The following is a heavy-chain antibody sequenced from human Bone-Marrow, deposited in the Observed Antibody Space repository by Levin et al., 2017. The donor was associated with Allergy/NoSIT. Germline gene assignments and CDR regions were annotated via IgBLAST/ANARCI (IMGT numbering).Heavy chain of an antibody. J-gene: IGHJ3*01. V-gene: IGHV1-2*02. CDR2: INPSSGVT. CDR1: GYSFTGSY. Sequence: VASVKVSCKASGYSFTGSYMHWVRQAPGQGLEWMGWINPSSGVTYFAPNFQARVTMTRDTSINTAYLDLTSLKSDDTAIYYCARGITDTRDDAFDLWGQGTTVTVSS. CDR3: ARGITDTRDDAFDL.